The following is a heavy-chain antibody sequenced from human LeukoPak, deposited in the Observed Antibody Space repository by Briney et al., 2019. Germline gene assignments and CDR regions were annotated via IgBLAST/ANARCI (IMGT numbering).Heavy chain of an antibody. J-gene: IGHJ4*02. CDR2: ITFRRSYI. CDR1: GFTFSSYS. D-gene: IGHD1-26*01. V-gene: IGHV3-21*01. Sequence: GSLRLSCAASGFTFSSYSMNWVRQAPGKGLEWVSSITFRRSYIYYADSVKGRFTISRDNAKNSLYLQMDSLRDEDTAVYFCARFQSGSYYSDYWGQGTLVTVSS. CDR3: ARFQSGSYYSDY.